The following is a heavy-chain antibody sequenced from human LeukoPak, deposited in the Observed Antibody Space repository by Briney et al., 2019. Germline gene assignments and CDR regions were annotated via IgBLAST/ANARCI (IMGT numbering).Heavy chain of an antibody. Sequence: GGSLRLSCAASEFTFSSYAMQWVRQAPGKGLEWVSGITVSGGTTYYTDSVKGRFPIFRDNSKNTLYLQMNSLRAEDTAVYYCAKYLTARGPPYALDVWGQGTTVTVSS. J-gene: IGHJ6*02. CDR2: ITVSGGTT. CDR1: EFTFSSYA. V-gene: IGHV3-23*01. CDR3: AKYLTARGPPYALDV. D-gene: IGHD1-14*01.